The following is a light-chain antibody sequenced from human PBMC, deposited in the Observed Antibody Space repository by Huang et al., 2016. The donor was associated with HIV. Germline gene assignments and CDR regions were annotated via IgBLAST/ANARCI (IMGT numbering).Light chain of an antibody. V-gene: IGKV3-15*01. CDR1: QSGDSK. J-gene: IGKJ2*01. CDR3: QQYSKWPPNT. Sequence: DIVMTQSPATLSLSPGERATLACRASQSGDSKLAWYQQTPGQAPGLRIDGAYARATGVPGRVSGSGSGTEFTLTSSSLQSEDFAGYYCQQYSKWPPNTFGQGTKLESK. CDR2: GAY.